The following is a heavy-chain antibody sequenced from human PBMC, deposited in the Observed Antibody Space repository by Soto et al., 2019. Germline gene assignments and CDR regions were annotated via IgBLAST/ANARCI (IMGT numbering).Heavy chain of an antibody. J-gene: IGHJ4*02. CDR2: IWHDGGNK. D-gene: IGHD3-16*01. Sequence: SVGSLRLSCAASGLTFSSYGMHWVRQAPGKGLEWVAFIWHDGGNKFYAESVKGRFTISRDNSKNTLYLQMTSLSAEDTAMYYCARDGDVNTGFGKDYWGQGTLVTVSS. CDR3: ARDGDVNTGFGKDY. V-gene: IGHV3-33*01. CDR1: GLTFSSYG.